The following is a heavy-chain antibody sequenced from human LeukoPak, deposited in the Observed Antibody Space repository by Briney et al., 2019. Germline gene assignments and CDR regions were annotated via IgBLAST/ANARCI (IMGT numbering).Heavy chain of an antibody. CDR3: ARQYCSGGSCYLDY. Sequence: SETRSLTCAVYGGSFSGYYWSWIRQPPGKGLEWIGEINHSGSTNYNPSLKSRVTISVDTSKNQFSLKLSSVTAADTAVYYCARQYCSGGSCYLDYWGQGTLVTVSS. D-gene: IGHD2-15*01. CDR1: GGSFSGYY. V-gene: IGHV4-34*01. J-gene: IGHJ4*02. CDR2: INHSGST.